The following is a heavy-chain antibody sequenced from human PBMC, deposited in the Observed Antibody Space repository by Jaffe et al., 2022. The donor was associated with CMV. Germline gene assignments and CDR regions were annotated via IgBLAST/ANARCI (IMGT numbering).Heavy chain of an antibody. D-gene: IGHD3-10*01. V-gene: IGHV3-23*01. Sequence: EVQLLESGGGLVQPGGSLRLSCAASGFTFSSYAMSWVRQAPGKGLEWVSAISGSGGSTYYADSVKGRFTISRDNSKNTLYLQMNSLRAEDTAVYYCAKALRPFRGVEPDAFDIWGQGTMVTVSS. CDR3: AKALRPFRGVEPDAFDI. CDR1: GFTFSSYA. CDR2: ISGSGGST. J-gene: IGHJ3*02.